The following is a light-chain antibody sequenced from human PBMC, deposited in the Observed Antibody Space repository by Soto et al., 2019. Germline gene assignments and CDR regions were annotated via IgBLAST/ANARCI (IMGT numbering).Light chain of an antibody. V-gene: IGLV2-11*01. Sequence: QSVLTQPRSVSGSPGQSVTISCTGTSSDVGGYNYVSWYQQHPGKAPKLMIYDVSKRPSGVPDRFSGSKSGNTASLTISGLQAEDEADYCCCSYAGSYHVVFGGGTKVTVL. J-gene: IGLJ2*01. CDR1: SSDVGGYNY. CDR2: DVS. CDR3: CSYAGSYHVV.